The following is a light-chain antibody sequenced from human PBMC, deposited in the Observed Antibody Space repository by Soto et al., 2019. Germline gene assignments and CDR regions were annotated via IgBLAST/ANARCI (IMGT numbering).Light chain of an antibody. Sequence: QSALTQPASVSGSPGKSITISCTGTSSDIGGYNYVSWYQQYPGKAPKLMIYEVSNRPSGVSNRFSGSKSGNAASLTFSGLQAEDEADYYCSSYASGTTHVVFGGGTKLTVL. CDR3: SSYASGTTHVV. CDR2: EVS. V-gene: IGLV2-14*01. J-gene: IGLJ2*01. CDR1: SSDIGGYNY.